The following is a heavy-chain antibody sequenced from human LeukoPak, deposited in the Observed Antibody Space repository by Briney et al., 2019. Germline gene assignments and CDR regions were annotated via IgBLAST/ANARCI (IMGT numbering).Heavy chain of an antibody. D-gene: IGHD3-9*01. Sequence: GGSLRLSCAASGFTFSSYAMSWVRQAPGKGLEWVSAISGSGGSTYYTDSVKGRFTISRDNSKNTLYLQMNSLRAEDTAVYYCAKDLDSRYYYMDVWGKGTTVTVSS. CDR2: ISGSGGST. CDR3: AKDLDSRYYYMDV. CDR1: GFTFSSYA. V-gene: IGHV3-23*01. J-gene: IGHJ6*03.